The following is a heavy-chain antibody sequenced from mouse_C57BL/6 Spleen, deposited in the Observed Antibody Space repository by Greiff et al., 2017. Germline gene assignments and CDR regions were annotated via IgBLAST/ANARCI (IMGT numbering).Heavy chain of an antibody. V-gene: IGHV5-4*01. Sequence: EVQGVESGGGLVKPGGSLKLSCAASGFTFSSYAMSWVRQTPEKRLEWVATISDGGSYTYYPDNVKGRFTISRDNAKNNLYLQMSHLKSEDTAMYYCARDQHDYAMDYWGQGTSVTVSS. CDR1: GFTFSSYA. D-gene: IGHD2-4*01. CDR2: ISDGGSYT. J-gene: IGHJ4*01. CDR3: ARDQHDYAMDY.